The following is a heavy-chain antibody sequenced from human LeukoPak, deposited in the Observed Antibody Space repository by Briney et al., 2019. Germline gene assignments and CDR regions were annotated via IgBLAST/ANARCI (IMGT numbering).Heavy chain of an antibody. D-gene: IGHD4-17*01. CDR2: INAGNGNT. CDR3: ARALYGDYFPYFDY. V-gene: IGHV1-3*03. CDR1: GYTFTGYY. Sequence: ASVKVSCKASGYTFTGYYMHWVRQAPGQRLEWMGWINAGNGNTKYSQEFQGRVTITRDTSASTAYMELSSLRSEDMAVYYCARALYGDYFPYFDYWGQGTLVTVSS. J-gene: IGHJ4*02.